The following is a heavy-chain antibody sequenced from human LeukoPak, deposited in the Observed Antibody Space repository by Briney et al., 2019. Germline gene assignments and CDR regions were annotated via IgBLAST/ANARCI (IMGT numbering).Heavy chain of an antibody. D-gene: IGHD3-22*01. V-gene: IGHV1-2*02. Sequence: APVTVSCTASGYTFTVYYMHWVRQAPGQGLEWMGWINPNSGGTNYAQKFQGRVTMTRDTSISTAYMEVSRLRSDDTAVYYCARGAHYHDSSEGYDYWGQGTLVTVSS. CDR2: INPNSGGT. J-gene: IGHJ4*02. CDR3: ARGAHYHDSSEGYDY. CDR1: GYTFTVYY.